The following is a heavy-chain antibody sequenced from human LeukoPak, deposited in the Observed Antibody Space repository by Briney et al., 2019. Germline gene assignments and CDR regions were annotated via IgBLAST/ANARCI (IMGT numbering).Heavy chain of an antibody. CDR1: GFTFRIYA. D-gene: IGHD2-2*01. J-gene: IGHJ4*02. V-gene: IGHV3-53*01. Sequence: GGSLRLSCAASGFTFRIYAMSWVRQAPGKGLEWVSVIYSGGSTYYADSVKGRFTISRDNSKNTLYLQMNSLRAEDTAVYYCARDLGYCSSTSCYMTDYWGQGTLVTVSS. CDR2: IYSGGST. CDR3: ARDLGYCSSTSCYMTDY.